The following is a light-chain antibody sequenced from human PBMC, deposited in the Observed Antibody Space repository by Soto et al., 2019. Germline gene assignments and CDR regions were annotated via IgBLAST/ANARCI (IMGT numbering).Light chain of an antibody. Sequence: DIQLTQSPSTLSASAGDRVTITCRASQSISSSLAWYQQKPGKAPKLLIYDASSMESGVPSRFSGSGSGTEFTLTISSLQAEDFATYYCQQYNSYSYTFGQGTKLEIK. J-gene: IGKJ2*01. CDR2: DAS. CDR1: QSISSS. CDR3: QQYNSYSYT. V-gene: IGKV1-5*01.